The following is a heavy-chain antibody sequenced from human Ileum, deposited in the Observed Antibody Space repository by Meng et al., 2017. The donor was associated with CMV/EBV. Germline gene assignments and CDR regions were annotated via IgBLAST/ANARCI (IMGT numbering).Heavy chain of an antibody. CDR2: IYSDGST. V-gene: IGHV3-66*02. Sequence: GESLKISCTASGFTVSSYYMTWVRQAPGKGLEWVSAIYSDGSTYYVDSVKGRFTISRDNSKNTLHLQVNSLRSEDTALYYCARGAVNPGLFDYWGQGTLVTV. J-gene: IGHJ4*02. CDR3: ARGAVNPGLFDY. D-gene: IGHD3/OR15-3a*01. CDR1: GFTVSSYY.